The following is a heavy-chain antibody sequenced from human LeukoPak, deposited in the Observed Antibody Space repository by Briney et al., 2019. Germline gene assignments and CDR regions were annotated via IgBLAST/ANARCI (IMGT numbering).Heavy chain of an antibody. Sequence: GSLRLSCAASGFTFSSYSMNWIRQPPGKGLEWIGEINHSGSTNYNPSLKSRVTISVDTSKNQFSLKLSSVTAADTAVYYCARGLDLVVPAAIPFDYWGQGTLVTVSS. D-gene: IGHD2-2*01. CDR2: INHSGST. CDR1: GFTFSSYS. CDR3: ARGLDLVVPAAIPFDY. J-gene: IGHJ4*02. V-gene: IGHV4-34*01.